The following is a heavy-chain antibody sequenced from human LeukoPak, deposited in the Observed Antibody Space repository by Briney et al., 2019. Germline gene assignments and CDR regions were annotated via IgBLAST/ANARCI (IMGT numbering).Heavy chain of an antibody. CDR3: ARAMIDDAFDI. CDR2: IYYSGST. CDR1: GGSISSYY. V-gene: IGHV4-59*01. J-gene: IGHJ3*02. D-gene: IGHD3-22*01. Sequence: PSETLSLTCTVSGGSISSYYWSWIRQPPGKGLEWIGYIYYSGSTNYNPSLKSRVTMSVDTSKNQFSLKLSSVTAADTAVYYCARAMIDDAFDIWGQGTMVTVSS.